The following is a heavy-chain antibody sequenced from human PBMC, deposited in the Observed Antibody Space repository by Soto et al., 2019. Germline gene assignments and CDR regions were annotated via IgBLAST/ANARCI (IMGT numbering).Heavy chain of an antibody. CDR1: GFTFGDYA. J-gene: IGHJ4*02. CDR3: TRVTLAAAGKHFDY. Sequence: GGSLRLSCTASGFTFGDYAMSWFRQAPGKGLEWVGFIRSKAYGGTTEYAASVKGRFTISRDDSKSIAYLQMNSLKTEDTAVYYCTRVTLAAAGKHFDYWGQGTLVTVSS. V-gene: IGHV3-49*03. D-gene: IGHD6-13*01. CDR2: IRSKAYGGTT.